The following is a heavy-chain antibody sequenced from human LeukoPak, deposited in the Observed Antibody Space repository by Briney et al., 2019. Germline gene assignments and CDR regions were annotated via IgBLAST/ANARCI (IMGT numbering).Heavy chain of an antibody. Sequence: GECLKISCKGSGCSFTSYWIGWVRQMPGKGLEWMGIIYPGDSDTRYSPSFQGQVTISADKSISTAYLQWSSLKASDTAMYYCARRDYGDYEWNWFDPWGQGTLVTVSS. CDR1: GCSFTSYW. CDR3: ARRDYGDYEWNWFDP. CDR2: IYPGDSDT. V-gene: IGHV5-51*01. D-gene: IGHD4-17*01. J-gene: IGHJ5*02.